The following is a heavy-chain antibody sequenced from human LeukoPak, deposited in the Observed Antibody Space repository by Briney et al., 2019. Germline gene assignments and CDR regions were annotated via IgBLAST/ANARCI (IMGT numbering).Heavy chain of an antibody. CDR3: ASRILTSFDY. Sequence: GGSLRLSCAAFGFTFSNYKMHWVRQAPGKGLVWVSHIKSDGSSTTYADSVKGRFTISRDNTKNTLYLQMNSLRAEDTAVYYCASRILTSFDYWGQGTLVTVSS. CDR2: IKSDGSST. J-gene: IGHJ4*02. CDR1: GFTFSNYK. V-gene: IGHV3-74*01. D-gene: IGHD2/OR15-2a*01.